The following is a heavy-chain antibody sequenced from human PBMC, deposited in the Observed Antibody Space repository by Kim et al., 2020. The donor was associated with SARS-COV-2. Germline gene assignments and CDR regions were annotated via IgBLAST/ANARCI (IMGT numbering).Heavy chain of an antibody. CDR3: AKWGAFYSSSYAARYYGMDV. D-gene: IGHD6-6*01. Sequence: GGSLRLSCAASGFTFSSYGMHWVRQAPGKGLEWVAVISYDGSNKYYADSVKGRFTISRDNSKNTLYLQMNSLRAEDTAVYYCAKWGAFYSSSYAARYYGMDVWGQGTTVTVSS. V-gene: IGHV3-30*18. CDR2: ISYDGSNK. J-gene: IGHJ6*02. CDR1: GFTFSSYG.